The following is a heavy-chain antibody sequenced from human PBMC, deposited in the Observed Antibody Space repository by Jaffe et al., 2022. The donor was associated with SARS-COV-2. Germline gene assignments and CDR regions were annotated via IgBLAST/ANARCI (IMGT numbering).Heavy chain of an antibody. J-gene: IGHJ3*01. D-gene: IGHD2-15*01. CDR2: VNQDGSER. CDR3: VRAEWWGQ. Sequence: EVQLVESGGALAQPGGSLRLSCVASGFTFSRYWMSWVRQSPGKGLEWVANVNQDGSERYYVDSVKGRFTISRDNAKNSLYLQMNSLRAEDTAVYYCVRAEWWGQWGQGTMVTVS. CDR1: GFTFSRYW. V-gene: IGHV3-7*01.